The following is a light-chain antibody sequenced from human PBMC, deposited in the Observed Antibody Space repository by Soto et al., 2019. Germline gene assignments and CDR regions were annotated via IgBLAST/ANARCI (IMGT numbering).Light chain of an antibody. CDR1: QSVSGSY. CDR3: QQYGSSPYT. V-gene: IGKV3-20*01. Sequence: EIVLTQSPGTLSLSSGERATLSCRASQSVSGSYLAWYQQKPGQAPRLLIYGASYRATGIPDRFSGSGSGTDFTLTISRLEPEDFAVYYCQQYGSSPYTFGQGTKLEIK. CDR2: GAS. J-gene: IGKJ2*01.